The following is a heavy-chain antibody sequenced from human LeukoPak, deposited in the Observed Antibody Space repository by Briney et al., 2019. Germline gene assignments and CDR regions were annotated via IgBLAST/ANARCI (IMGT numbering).Heavy chain of an antibody. CDR1: GGSISSSSYY. CDR2: IYYSGST. D-gene: IGHD3-10*01. Sequence: KPSETLSLTCTVSGGSISSSSYYWGWIRQPPGKGLEWIGSIYYSGSTYYNPSLKSRVTISVDTSKNQFSLKLSSVTAADTAVYYCARAISDHTYVWFGESVNAFDIWGQGTMVTVSS. J-gene: IGHJ3*02. V-gene: IGHV4-39*01. CDR3: ARAISDHTYVWFGESVNAFDI.